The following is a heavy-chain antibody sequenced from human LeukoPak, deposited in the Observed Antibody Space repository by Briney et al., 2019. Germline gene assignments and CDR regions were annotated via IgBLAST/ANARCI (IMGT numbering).Heavy chain of an antibody. V-gene: IGHV1-2*06. D-gene: IGHD2-15*01. CDR3: ARDKAVVAATFWFDP. CDR1: GHTFTGYY. CDR2: INPNSGGT. J-gene: IGHJ5*02. Sequence: ASVKVSCTASGHTFTGYYMHWVRQAPGPGLEWMGRINPNSGGTNYAQKFQGRVTMTRDTSLSTAYMELSRLRSDDTAVYYCARDKAVVAATFWFDPWGQGTLVTVSS.